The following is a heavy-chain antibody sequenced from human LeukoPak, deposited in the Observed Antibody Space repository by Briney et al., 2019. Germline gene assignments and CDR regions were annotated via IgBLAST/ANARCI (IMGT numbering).Heavy chain of an antibody. V-gene: IGHV1-46*01. Sequence: GAAVKVSCKASGYTFIRYYIHWVRQAPGQGLEWMGIVNPSGDSTNYAQKFQGRVTMTRDTSTSTVYMELSSLRSEDTAVYYCARAVYGSGSYHDAFYIWGQGTMVTVSS. D-gene: IGHD3-10*01. CDR2: VNPSGDST. CDR3: ARAVYGSGSYHDAFYI. CDR1: GYTFIRYY. J-gene: IGHJ3*02.